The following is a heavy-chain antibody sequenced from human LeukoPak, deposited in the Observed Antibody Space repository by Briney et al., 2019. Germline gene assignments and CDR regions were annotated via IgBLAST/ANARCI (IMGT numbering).Heavy chain of an antibody. V-gene: IGHV3-21*01. CDR2: ISSSSSYI. Sequence: GGSLRLSCAASGFTFSSYAMSWVRQAPGKGLEWVSSISSSSSYIYYADSVKGRFTISRDNAKNSLYLQMNSLRAEDTAVYYCARDHLLGNYFDYWGQGTLVTVSS. CDR3: ARDHLLGNYFDY. CDR1: GFTFSSYA. J-gene: IGHJ4*02.